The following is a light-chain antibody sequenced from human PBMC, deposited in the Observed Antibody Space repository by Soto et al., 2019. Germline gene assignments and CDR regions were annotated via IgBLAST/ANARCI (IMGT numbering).Light chain of an antibody. CDR3: SSYTSSSTLV. CDR1: SSDVGGYNY. Sequence: ALTQPASVSGSPGQSISISCSGTSSDVGGYNYVSWYQQHPGKAPKLMIYEVSNRPSGVSNRFSGSKSGNTASLTISGLQAEDEADYYCSSYTSSSTLVFGTGTKVTVL. CDR2: EVS. V-gene: IGLV2-14*01. J-gene: IGLJ1*01.